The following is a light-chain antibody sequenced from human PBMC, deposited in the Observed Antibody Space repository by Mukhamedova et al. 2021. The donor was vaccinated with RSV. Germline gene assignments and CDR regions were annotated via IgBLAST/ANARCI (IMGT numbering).Light chain of an antibody. CDR1: SSDVGGYND. V-gene: IGLV2-8*01. J-gene: IGLJ1*01. CDR3: SSYAGSNNYV. CDR2: EVS. Sequence: GQSVTISCTGTSSDVGGYNDVSWYQQHPGKAPKLMIYEVSKRPSGVPDRFSGSKSGNTASLTVSGLQAEDEADYYCSSYAGSNNYV.